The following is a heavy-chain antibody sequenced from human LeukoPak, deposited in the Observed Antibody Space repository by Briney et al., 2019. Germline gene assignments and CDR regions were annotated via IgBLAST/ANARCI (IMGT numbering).Heavy chain of an antibody. CDR2: ISSSSSYI. CDR3: ARDLSIAVGDY. Sequence: GGSLRLSCAASGFTFSSYSMNWVRQAPGKGLDWVSSISSSSSYIYYADSVKGRFTISRDNAKNSLYLQMNSLRAEDTAVYYCARDLSIAVGDYWGQGTLVTVSS. D-gene: IGHD6-19*01. J-gene: IGHJ4*02. V-gene: IGHV3-21*01. CDR1: GFTFSSYS.